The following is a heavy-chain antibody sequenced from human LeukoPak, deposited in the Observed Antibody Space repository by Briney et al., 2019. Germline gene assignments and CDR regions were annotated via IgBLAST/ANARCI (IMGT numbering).Heavy chain of an antibody. J-gene: IGHJ4*02. CDR1: GFTFSSYA. V-gene: IGHV3-23*01. CDR2: ISGSGGST. D-gene: IGHD6-19*01. CDR3: ARDRLYSSGWNYFDY. Sequence: PGGSLRLSCAASGFTFSSYAMSWVRQAPGQGLEWVSVISGSGGSTHYADSVKGRFTISRDNSKNTLYLQMNSLRAEDTAVYYCARDRLYSSGWNYFDYWGQGALVTVSS.